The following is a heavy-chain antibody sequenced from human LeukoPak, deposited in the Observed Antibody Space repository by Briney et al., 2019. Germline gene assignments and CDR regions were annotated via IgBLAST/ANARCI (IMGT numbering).Heavy chain of an antibody. J-gene: IGHJ4*02. V-gene: IGHV4-61*05. CDR3: ARGAPPQN. CDR1: GYSISSGYY. CDR2: IYYSGST. Sequence: PSETLSLTCTVSGYSISSGYYWGWIRQPPGKGLEWIGYIYYSGSTNYNPSLKSRVTISVDTSKNHFSLNLTSVTAADTAVYYCARGAPPQNWGQGALVTVSS.